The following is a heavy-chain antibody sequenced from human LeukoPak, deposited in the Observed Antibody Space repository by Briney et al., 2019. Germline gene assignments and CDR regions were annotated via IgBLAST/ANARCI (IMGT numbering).Heavy chain of an antibody. CDR3: ATTIFGVVINDY. V-gene: IGHV1-2*06. D-gene: IGHD3-3*01. CDR2: INPNSGGT. J-gene: IGHJ4*02. CDR1: GYTFTGYY. Sequence: ASVKVSCKASGYTFTGYYMHWVRQAPGQGLEWMGRINPNSGGTNYAQKFQGRVTMTRDTSISTAYMELSRLRSDDTAVYYCATTIFGVVINDYWGQGTLVTASS.